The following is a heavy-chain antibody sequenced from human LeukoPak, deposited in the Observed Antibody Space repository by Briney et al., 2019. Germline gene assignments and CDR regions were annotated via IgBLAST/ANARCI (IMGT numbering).Heavy chain of an antibody. D-gene: IGHD3-10*01. V-gene: IGHV5-51*01. CDR1: GYNFANYW. CDR2: IYPDGSHT. J-gene: IGHJ4*02. CDR3: ARYGRDGSGGSYSVY. Sequence: ESLKISCKGSGYNFANYWIGWVRQMPGKGLEWMGIIYPDGSHTRYNPSFQGQVTFAADKSISTAYLQWSSLKASDSAMYYCARYGRDGSGGSYSVYWGQGTLVTVSS.